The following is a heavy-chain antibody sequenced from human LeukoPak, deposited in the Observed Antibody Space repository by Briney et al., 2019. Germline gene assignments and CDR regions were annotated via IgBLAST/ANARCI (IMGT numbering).Heavy chain of an antibody. V-gene: IGHV4-30-4*01. D-gene: IGHD3-22*01. J-gene: IGHJ5*02. CDR3: DRGPGSDSSGRRFYP. CDR2: IHYSGST. CDR1: VGALCRADNY. Sequence: SETLSLSCTLSVGALCRADNYSRWVSQPRGEGTEWLVKIHYSGSTSSKPSLKSRLTITIGTAKNQFSLKLSSVTSTDTAVYYCDRGPGSDSSGRRFYPWGQGALVTVSP.